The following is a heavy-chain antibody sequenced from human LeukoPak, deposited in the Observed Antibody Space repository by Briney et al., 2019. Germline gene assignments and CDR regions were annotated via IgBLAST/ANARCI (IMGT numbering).Heavy chain of an antibody. D-gene: IGHD4-17*01. Sequence: PGGSLRLSCAASGFTFSSYGMHWVRQAPGKGLEWVAVISYDGSNKYYADSVKGRFTISRDNSKNTLYLQMNSLRAEDTAVYYCAKDRVDYYGDYEGYFDYWGQGTLVTVSS. V-gene: IGHV3-30*18. CDR1: GFTFSSYG. CDR3: AKDRVDYYGDYEGYFDY. J-gene: IGHJ4*02. CDR2: ISYDGSNK.